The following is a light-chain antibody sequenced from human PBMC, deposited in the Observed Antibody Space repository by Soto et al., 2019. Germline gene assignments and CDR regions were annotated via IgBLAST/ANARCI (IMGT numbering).Light chain of an antibody. CDR3: QAWDSSTLYV. CDR2: QDS. J-gene: IGLJ1*01. V-gene: IGLV3-1*01. Sequence: SYELTQPPSVSVSPGQTASITCSGDKLGDKYACWYQQKPGQSPVLVIYQDSKRPSGIPERFSGSNSGNTATLTISGTQAMDEADYYCQAWDSSTLYVFGTWTKLTVL. CDR1: KLGDKY.